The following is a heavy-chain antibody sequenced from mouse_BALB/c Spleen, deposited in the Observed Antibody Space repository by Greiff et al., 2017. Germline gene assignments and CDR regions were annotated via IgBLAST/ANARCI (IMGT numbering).Heavy chain of an antibody. J-gene: IGHJ2*01. V-gene: IGHV7-3*02. CDR1: GFTFTDYY. CDR3: AREDYGKNY. Sequence: EVKVVESGGGLVQPGGSLRLSCATSGFTFTDYYMSWVRQPPGKALEWLGFIRNKANGYTTEYSASVKGRFTISRDNSQSILYLQMNTLRAEDSATYYCAREDYGKNYWGQGTTLTVSS. D-gene: IGHD2-1*01. CDR2: IRNKANGYTT.